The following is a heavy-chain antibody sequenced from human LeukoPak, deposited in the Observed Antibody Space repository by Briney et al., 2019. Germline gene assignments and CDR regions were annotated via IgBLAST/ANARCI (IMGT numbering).Heavy chain of an antibody. V-gene: IGHV3-23*01. Sequence: GGSLRLSCAASGIIFRSYAMSWVRQARGKGLEWVSAINGDGSSTYYADSVKGRFTISRDNSKNTVYLQMNSLRAEDTAVYYCARDRAVADGRLYYWGQGTLVTVSS. CDR2: INGDGSST. J-gene: IGHJ4*02. CDR3: ARDRAVADGRLYY. CDR1: GIIFRSYA. D-gene: IGHD6-19*01.